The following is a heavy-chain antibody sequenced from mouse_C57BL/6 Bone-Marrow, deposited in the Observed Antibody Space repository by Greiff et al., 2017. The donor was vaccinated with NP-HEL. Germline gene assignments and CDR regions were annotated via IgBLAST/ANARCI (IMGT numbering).Heavy chain of an antibody. D-gene: IGHD1-1*01. CDR1: GFTFSSYG. J-gene: IGHJ1*03. CDR2: ISSGGSYT. Sequence: EVNLVESGGDLVKPGGSLKLSCAASGFTFSSYGMSWVRQTPDKRLEWVATISSGGSYTYYPDSVKGRFTISRDNAKNTLYLQMSSLKSEDTAMYYCARPITTVVAFYWYFDVWGTGTTVTVSS. V-gene: IGHV5-6*01. CDR3: ARPITTVVAFYWYFDV.